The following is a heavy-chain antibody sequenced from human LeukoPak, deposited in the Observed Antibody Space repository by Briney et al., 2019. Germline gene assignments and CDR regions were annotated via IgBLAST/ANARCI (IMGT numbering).Heavy chain of an antibody. CDR2: XYSGGST. D-gene: IGHD6-19*01. CDR1: GFTVSSNY. CDR3: ARDLAVQQWLVGFDY. Sequence: PGGSLRLSCAASGFTVSSNYMSWVRQAXXXXXXXXXXXYSGGSTYYADSVKGRFTISRDNSKNTLHLQMNSLRAEDTAVYYCARDLAVQQWLVGFDYWGQGTLVTVSS. J-gene: IGHJ4*02. V-gene: IGHV3-66*01.